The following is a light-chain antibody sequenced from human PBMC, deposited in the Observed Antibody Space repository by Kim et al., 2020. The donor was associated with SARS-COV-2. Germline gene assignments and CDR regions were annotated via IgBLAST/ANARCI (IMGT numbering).Light chain of an antibody. CDR2: EVS. Sequence: QSALTQPPSASGSPGQSVTISCTGTSNDVGGSNYVSWYQQYSDKAPKLIIYEVSNRPSGVSNRFSGSKSGNTASLTISGLQAEDEADYYCSSYRGSNSVVFGGGTQLTVL. CDR1: SNDVGGSNY. CDR3: SSYRGSNSVV. V-gene: IGLV2-14*01. J-gene: IGLJ2*01.